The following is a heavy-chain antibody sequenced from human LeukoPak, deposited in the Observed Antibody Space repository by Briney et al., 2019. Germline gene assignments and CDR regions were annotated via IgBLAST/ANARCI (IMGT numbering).Heavy chain of an antibody. V-gene: IGHV4-39*01. D-gene: IGHD2-2*02. CDR2: IYYTGST. J-gene: IGHJ4*02. CDR1: GGSISSTDYY. Sequence: SETLSLTCPVSGGSISSTDYYWGWIRQPPGKGLEWIGSIYYTGSTFYNPSLKSRVTISADTSKNQLSLKLSSVTAADTAVYYCGRHPGSHCSTATCYTGGVFDYWGQGTLVTVSS. CDR3: GRHPGSHCSTATCYTGGVFDY.